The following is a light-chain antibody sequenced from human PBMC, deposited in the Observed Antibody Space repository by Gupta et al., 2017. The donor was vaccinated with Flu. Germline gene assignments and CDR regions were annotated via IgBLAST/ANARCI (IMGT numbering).Light chain of an antibody. CDR3: EHCYSTPLT. CDR2: AAS. Sequence: DVQLTQSSSSLSAFVGDRVTITCRASQTIRDYVNWYQQKPGEAPKLLISAASNLQGGVPSRFSGSGSGPEFTLTISRLQYEDLATYYCEHCYSTPLTFGGGTKVEI. V-gene: IGKV1-39*01. CDR1: QTIRDY. J-gene: IGKJ4*01.